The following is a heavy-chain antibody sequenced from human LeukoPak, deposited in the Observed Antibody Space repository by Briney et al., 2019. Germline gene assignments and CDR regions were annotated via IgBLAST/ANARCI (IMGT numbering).Heavy chain of an antibody. Sequence: GASVTVSCKTSGYPFTTYEINWVRQAAGQGLEWMGWVHPNTGNTAYAQRFQGRVTMTRDTSISTAYMELSSLTSNDTAVYFCARGPRNDPWGQGTLVIVSS. D-gene: IGHD1-14*01. CDR2: VHPNTGNT. J-gene: IGHJ5*02. V-gene: IGHV1-8*01. CDR1: GYPFTTYE. CDR3: ARGPRNDP.